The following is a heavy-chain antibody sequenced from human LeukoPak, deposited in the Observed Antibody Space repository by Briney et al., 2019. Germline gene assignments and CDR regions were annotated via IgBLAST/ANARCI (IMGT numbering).Heavy chain of an antibody. D-gene: IGHD2-15*01. CDR2: ISSSSSYI. CDR3: ARDPTPRYCSGGSCYTHYGMDV. CDR1: GFTFSSYG. Sequence: PGGSLRLSCAASGFTFSSYGMHWVRQAPGKGLEWVSSISSSSSYIYYGDSVKGRLTISRDNAKNSLYLQMNSLRAEDTAVYYCARDPTPRYCSGGSCYTHYGMDVWGQGTTVTVSS. V-gene: IGHV3-21*01. J-gene: IGHJ6*02.